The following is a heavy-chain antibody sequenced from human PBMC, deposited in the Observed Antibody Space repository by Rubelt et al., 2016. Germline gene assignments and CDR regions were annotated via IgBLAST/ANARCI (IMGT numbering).Heavy chain of an antibody. CDR3: AREITPADLD. Sequence: QVQLVESGGGVVQPGRSLRLSCAASGFTFSSYAMHWVRQAPGKWLEWVAVISYDGSNKYYADSVKGRFTIARDKSKNTLYLQMNSLRAEDTAVYYCAREITPADLDWGQGTLVTVSS. D-gene: IGHD2-2*01. J-gene: IGHJ4*02. CDR2: ISYDGSNK. V-gene: IGHV3-30*04. CDR1: GFTFSSYA.